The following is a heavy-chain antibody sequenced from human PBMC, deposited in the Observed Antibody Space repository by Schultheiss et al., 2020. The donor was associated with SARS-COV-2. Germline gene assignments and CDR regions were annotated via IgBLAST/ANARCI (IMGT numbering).Heavy chain of an antibody. CDR3: ARALGDYDFWSGYNYYYYGMDV. D-gene: IGHD3-3*01. CDR2: ISYDGSNK. CDR1: GFTFSSYA. V-gene: IGHV3-30*01. Sequence: GGSLRLSCAASGFTFSSYAMHWVRQAPGKGLEWVAVISYDGSNKYYADSVKGRFTISRDNSKNTLYLQMNSLRAEDTAVYYCARALGDYDFWSGYNYYYYGMDVWGQGTTVTVSS. J-gene: IGHJ6*02.